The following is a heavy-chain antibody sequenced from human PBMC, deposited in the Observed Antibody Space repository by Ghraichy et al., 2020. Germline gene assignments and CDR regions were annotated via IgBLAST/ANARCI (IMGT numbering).Heavy chain of an antibody. CDR3: ARDPVGRRPNWFDP. V-gene: IGHV3-21*01. D-gene: IGHD1-26*01. J-gene: IGHJ5*02. Sequence: GGSLRLSCVASGFTFSSYSMNWVRQAPGKGLEWVSSISSISTFMYYADSVKGRFTISRDNANNSLYLQMNSLRAEDTAVYYCARDPVGRRPNWFDPWGQGILVTVSS. CDR2: ISSISTFM. CDR1: GFTFSSYS.